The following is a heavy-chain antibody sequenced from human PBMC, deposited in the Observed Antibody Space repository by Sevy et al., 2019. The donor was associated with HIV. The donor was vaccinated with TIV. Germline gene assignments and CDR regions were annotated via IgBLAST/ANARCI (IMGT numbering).Heavy chain of an antibody. Sequence: GGSLRLTCAASGFTFSDYYMSWIRQAPGKGLEWVSYISSSGSTIYYADSVKGRFTISRDNAKNSLYLQRNSLRAEDTAVYYCARNGLSKRYAFDYWVQGTLVTVSS. V-gene: IGHV3-11*01. J-gene: IGHJ4*02. CDR2: ISSSGSTI. CDR3: ARNGLSKRYAFDY. D-gene: IGHD1-1*01. CDR1: GFTFSDYY.